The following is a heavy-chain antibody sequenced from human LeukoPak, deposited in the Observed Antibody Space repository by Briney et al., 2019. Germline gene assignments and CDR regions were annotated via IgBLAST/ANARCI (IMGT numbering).Heavy chain of an antibody. V-gene: IGHV3-7*01. CDR2: IDEDGDVK. CDR3: ARHVPRGRSGFDC. D-gene: IGHD5-12*01. CDR1: GFTFSNHW. J-gene: IGHJ4*02. Sequence: GGSLRLSCAASGFTFSNHWMAWVRQTPGRGPEWVANIDEDGDVKSYAESVKGRFSVSRDNGRTSLYLQMNSLRAEDTAIYYCARHVPRGRSGFDCWGQGVLVTVS.